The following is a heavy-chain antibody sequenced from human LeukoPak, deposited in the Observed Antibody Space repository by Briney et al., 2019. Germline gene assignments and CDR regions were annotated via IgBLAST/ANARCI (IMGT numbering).Heavy chain of an antibody. Sequence: PSETLSLTCTVSGGSISSYYRSWIRQPPGKGLEWIGYIYYSGSTNYNPSLKSRVTISVDTSKNQFSLKLSSVTAADTAVYYCARENVLYCGGDCATYAFDIWGQGTMVTVSS. CDR3: ARENVLYCGGDCATYAFDI. CDR2: IYYSGST. D-gene: IGHD2-21*02. V-gene: IGHV4-59*01. CDR1: GGSISSYY. J-gene: IGHJ3*02.